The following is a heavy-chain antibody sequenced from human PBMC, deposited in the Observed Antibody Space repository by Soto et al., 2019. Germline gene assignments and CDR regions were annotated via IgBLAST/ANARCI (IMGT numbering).Heavy chain of an antibody. V-gene: IGHV4-59*01. J-gene: IGHJ1*01. CDR3: ATSTYYEYFQH. CDR2: IYHSGST. CDR1: GGSISSYY. Sequence: PLETLSLTCPVSGGSISSYYWSWILQPPGNGLEWIAYIYHSGSTNYNPSLKSRVTISVDTSSDQFSLKLSSVTPADTPVSYWATSTYYEYFQHWGQGALVTVSS. D-gene: IGHD1-26*01.